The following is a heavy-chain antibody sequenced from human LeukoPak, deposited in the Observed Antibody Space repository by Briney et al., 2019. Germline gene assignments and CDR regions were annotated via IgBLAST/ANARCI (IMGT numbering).Heavy chain of an antibody. CDR3: ARAGAPRILGRVPFDY. CDR1: GYTFTSYY. CDR2: INPSGGST. Sequence: ASVKVSCKASGYTFTSYYMHWVRQAPGQGLEWMGIINPSGGSTSYAQKFQGRVTMTRDTSTSTVYMELSSLRSEDTAVYYCARAGAPRILGRVPFDYWGQGTLVTVSS. J-gene: IGHJ4*02. D-gene: IGHD3-3*01. V-gene: IGHV1-46*01.